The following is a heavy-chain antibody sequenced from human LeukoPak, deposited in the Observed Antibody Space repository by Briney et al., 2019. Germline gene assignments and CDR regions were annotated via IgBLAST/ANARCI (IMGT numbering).Heavy chain of an antibody. CDR2: INPNSGGT. J-gene: IGHJ4*02. CDR1: GYIFIGYL. D-gene: IGHD6-13*01. Sequence: GASVKVSCMATGYIFIGYLLHWVGQPPGRGLAWMGWINPNSGGTNYAQKFQVGSNMTRDTSISTAYMELSRLRSDDTAVYYCARSAESSSWVEFDYWGQGTLVTVSS. CDR3: ARSAESSSWVEFDY. V-gene: IGHV1-2*02.